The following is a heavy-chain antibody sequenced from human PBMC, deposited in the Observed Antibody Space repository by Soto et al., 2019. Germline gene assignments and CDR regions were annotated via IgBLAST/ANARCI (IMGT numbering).Heavy chain of an antibody. J-gene: IGHJ4*02. V-gene: IGHV4-34*01. D-gene: IGHD2-2*01. Sequence: QVQLQQWGAGLLKPSETLSLTCAVYGGSFSGYYWSWIRQPPGKGLEWIGEINHSGSTNYNPSLKSRVTISVDTSKNQFSLKLSSVTAADTAVYYCARGRRYCSSTSCQLDYWGQGTLVTVSS. CDR1: GGSFSGYY. CDR2: INHSGST. CDR3: ARGRRYCSSTSCQLDY.